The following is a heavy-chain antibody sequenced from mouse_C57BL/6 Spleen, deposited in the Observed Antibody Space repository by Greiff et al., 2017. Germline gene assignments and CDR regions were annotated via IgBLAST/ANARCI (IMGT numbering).Heavy chain of an antibody. J-gene: IGHJ2*01. D-gene: IGHD2-13*01. Sequence: QVQLQQPGAELVMPGASVKLSCKASGYTFTSYWMHWVKQRPGQGLEWIGEIDPSDSYTNYNQKFKGKSTLTVDKSSSTAYMQLSRLTSEDSAVYYWARVTGGYFDYWGQVTTLTVSS. CDR1: GYTFTSYW. CDR2: IDPSDSYT. CDR3: ARVTGGYFDY. V-gene: IGHV1-69*01.